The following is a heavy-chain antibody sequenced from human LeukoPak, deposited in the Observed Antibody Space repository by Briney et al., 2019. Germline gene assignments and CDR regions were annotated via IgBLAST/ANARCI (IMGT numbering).Heavy chain of an antibody. V-gene: IGHV3-48*01. CDR1: GFTFSSYS. CDR2: ISSSSSTI. CDR3: ARSQIYSSGWYCSY. J-gene: IGHJ4*02. Sequence: GGPLRLSCAASGFTFSSYSMNWVRQAPGKGLEWVSYISSSSSTIYYADSVKGRFTISRDNAKNPLYLQMNSLRAEDTAVYYCARSQIYSSGWYCSYWGQGTLVTVSS. D-gene: IGHD6-19*01.